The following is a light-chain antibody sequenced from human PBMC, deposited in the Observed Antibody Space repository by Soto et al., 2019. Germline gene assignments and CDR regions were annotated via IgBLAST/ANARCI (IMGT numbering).Light chain of an antibody. J-gene: IGKJ1*01. CDR1: KSVSSTD. Sequence: EIVLTQSPGTLSLSPGERVTLSCRASKSVSSTDLAWYQQRPGQAPRLLIFGASTRATGIPDRFSGSGSGTDFTLTISRLEPEDFAVYYCQQYDSSPPTWTFGQGTKVEIK. CDR2: GAS. V-gene: IGKV3-20*01. CDR3: QQYDSSPPTWT.